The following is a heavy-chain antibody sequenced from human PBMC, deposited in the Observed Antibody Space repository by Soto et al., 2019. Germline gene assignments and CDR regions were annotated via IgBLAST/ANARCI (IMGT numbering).Heavy chain of an antibody. D-gene: IGHD3-10*01. V-gene: IGHV3-23*01. Sequence: EVQLLESGGGLVQPGGSLRLSCAASGFTFSSYAMSWVRQAPGKGLEWVSAISGSGGGTYYADSVKGRFTISRDTSKNSRYLERSSQRAGYSGVYYCAVRGVTNALCGYYGMDVW. J-gene: IGHJ6*01. CDR1: GFTFSSYA. CDR3: AVRGVTNALCGYYGMDV. CDR2: ISGSGGGT.